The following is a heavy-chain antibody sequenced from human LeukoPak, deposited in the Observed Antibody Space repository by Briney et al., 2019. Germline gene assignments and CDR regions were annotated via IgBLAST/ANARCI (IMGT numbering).Heavy chain of an antibody. J-gene: IGHJ6*02. Sequence: SETLSLTCTVSGGSISSYYWSWIRQPPGKGLEWIGYIYYSGSTNYNPSLKSRVTISVDTSKNQFSLKLRSVTAADTAVYYCARVGPLAHIVGVWGQGTTVTVS. CDR1: GGSISSYY. CDR2: IYYSGST. V-gene: IGHV4-59*12. CDR3: ARVGPLAHIVGV. D-gene: IGHD2-21*01.